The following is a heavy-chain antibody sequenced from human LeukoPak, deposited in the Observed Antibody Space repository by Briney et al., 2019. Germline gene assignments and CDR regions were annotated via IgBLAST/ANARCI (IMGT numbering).Heavy chain of an antibody. CDR2: IKQDGSEK. V-gene: IGHV3-7*04. CDR3: ARDGTYTDYDPDFDI. J-gene: IGHJ4*02. Sequence: GGSLRLSCAAFGFTFSRFWMSWVRKAPGKGLEWVANIKQDGSEKYYVDSVKGRFTISRDNAKNSLYLQMNSLRAEDTAVFYCARDGTYTDYDPDFDIWGQGTLVTVSP. CDR1: GFTFSRFW. D-gene: IGHD5-12*01.